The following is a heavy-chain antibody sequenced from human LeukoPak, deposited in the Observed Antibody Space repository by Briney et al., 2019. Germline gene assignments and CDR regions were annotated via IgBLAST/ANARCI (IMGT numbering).Heavy chain of an antibody. D-gene: IGHD2-21*01. J-gene: IGHJ5*02. CDR2: IYYSGSA. V-gene: IGHV4-59*07. CDR3: ASRRQTGGDNGLHNWFDP. CDR1: CDSINSYY. Sequence: SDTLSLTCTVSCDSINSYYWHWIRQPPRKGLEWIGHIYYSGSAIYNPSLNSRVTMSLDTSKNHYFLRLSSVTAEYPGVDYGASRRQTGGDNGLHNWFDPWGQGILVTVSS.